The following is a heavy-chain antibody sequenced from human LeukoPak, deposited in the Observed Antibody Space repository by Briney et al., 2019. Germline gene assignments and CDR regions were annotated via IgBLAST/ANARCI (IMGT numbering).Heavy chain of an antibody. CDR3: ARDFYDSSGYYQVTDS. Sequence: PGRSLRLSCAASGFSFSRYAMHWVRQPPGKGLEWVAVISYDGNNIYYADSMKGRFTISRDNSKNTLYLQMNSLRTEDTAVYCCARDFYDSSGYYQVTDSWGQGTLVTVSS. D-gene: IGHD3-22*01. V-gene: IGHV3-30*04. CDR2: ISYDGNNI. CDR1: GFSFSRYA. J-gene: IGHJ4*02.